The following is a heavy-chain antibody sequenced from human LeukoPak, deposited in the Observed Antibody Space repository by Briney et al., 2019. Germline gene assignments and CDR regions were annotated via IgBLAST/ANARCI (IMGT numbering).Heavy chain of an antibody. Sequence: ASVKVSCKASGYTFTGYYMHWVRQAPGQGLEWMGWINPNSGGTNYAQKFQGRVTMTRDTSISTAYMELSRLRSDDTAVYYCAGANAPDSYRGRIDWFDPWGQGTLFTVSS. CDR1: GYTFTGYY. D-gene: IGHD2-8*01. J-gene: IGHJ5*02. CDR3: AGANAPDSYRGRIDWFDP. CDR2: INPNSGGT. V-gene: IGHV1-2*02.